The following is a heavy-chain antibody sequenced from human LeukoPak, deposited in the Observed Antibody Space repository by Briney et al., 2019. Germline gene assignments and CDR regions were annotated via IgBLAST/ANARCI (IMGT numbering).Heavy chain of an antibody. CDR1: GFIFSNYA. D-gene: IGHD2-15*01. CDR3: AKRYCSGGTCYPLDY. J-gene: IGHJ4*02. CDR2: ISGSGGST. Sequence: PGGSLRLSCVASGFIFSNYAMTWVRQAPGKGLEWVSAISGSGGSTYYADSVKGRFTISRDNSKNTLFMQMNSLRAEDTAVYYCAKRYCSGGTCYPLDYWGQGTLVTVSS. V-gene: IGHV3-23*01.